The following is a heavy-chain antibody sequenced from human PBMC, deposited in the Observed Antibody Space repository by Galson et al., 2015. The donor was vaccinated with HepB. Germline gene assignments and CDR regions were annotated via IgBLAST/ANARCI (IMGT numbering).Heavy chain of an antibody. V-gene: IGHV2-5*02. J-gene: IGHJ4*02. CDR1: GFSLSTSGVG. CDR2: IYWDDDK. Sequence: PALVKPTQTLTLTCTFSGFSLSTSGVGVGWIRQPPGRALEWLALIYWDDDKRYSPSLKSRLTITKDSSKNQVVLTVTNMDPVDTATYYCAHRPSRGSGSFPLFDYWGQGTLVTVSS. CDR3: AHRPSRGSGSFPLFDY. D-gene: IGHD3-10*01.